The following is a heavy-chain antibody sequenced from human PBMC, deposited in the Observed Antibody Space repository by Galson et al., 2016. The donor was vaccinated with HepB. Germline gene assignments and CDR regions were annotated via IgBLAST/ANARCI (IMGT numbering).Heavy chain of an antibody. CDR1: RFTFSSYA. CDR2: VSGSGDKT. Sequence: SLRLSCAASRFTFSSYAMSWVRQAPGKGLEWVSVVSGSGDKTYYADSVKGRFTISRDNSKNTLYLQMNSLRAEDTAVYYCAKGLYSGSYGYFDYWGQGTMVTVSS. V-gene: IGHV3-23*01. CDR3: AKGLYSGSYGYFDY. D-gene: IGHD1-26*01. J-gene: IGHJ4*02.